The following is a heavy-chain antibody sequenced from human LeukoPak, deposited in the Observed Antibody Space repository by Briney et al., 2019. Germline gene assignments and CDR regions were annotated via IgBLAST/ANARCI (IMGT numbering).Heavy chain of an antibody. J-gene: IGHJ6*03. CDR3: ARGELAAAGSYYYMDV. D-gene: IGHD6-13*01. CDR2: MNPNSGTT. V-gene: IGHV1-8*03. Sequence: GASVKVSCKASGYTFTSYDINWVRQATGQGLEWLGWMNPNSGTTGYAQKFQGRVTITRNTSISTAYMELSSLRSEDTAVYYCARGELAAAGSYYYMDVWGKGTTVTVSS. CDR1: GYTFTSYD.